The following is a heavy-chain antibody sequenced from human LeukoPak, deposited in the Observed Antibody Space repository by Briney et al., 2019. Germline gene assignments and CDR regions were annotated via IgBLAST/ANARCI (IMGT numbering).Heavy chain of an antibody. CDR3: ARIRLDSSGYPDC. V-gene: IGHV3-66*01. CDR1: GFTVSSNY. D-gene: IGHD3-22*01. CDR2: IYSGGST. J-gene: IGHJ4*02. Sequence: GGSLRLSCAASGFTVSSNYMSWVRQAPGKGLEWVSVIYSGGSTYYADSVKGRFTISRDNSKNTLYLQMNSLRAEDTAVYYCARIRLDSSGYPDCWGQGTLVTVSS.